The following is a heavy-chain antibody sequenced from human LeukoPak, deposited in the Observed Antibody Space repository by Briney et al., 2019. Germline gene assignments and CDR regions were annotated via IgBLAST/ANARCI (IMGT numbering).Heavy chain of an antibody. Sequence: ASVKVSYTASVYRFISYGFSWVRQAPGQGLEWMGWISAYNGNTNYAQKFQGRVTMTTDTSTSTVYMEVRSLRSYDTAVYYCARALSDDFWSGYQDHWGQGTLVTVSS. CDR1: VYRFISYG. CDR2: ISAYNGNT. CDR3: ARALSDDFWSGYQDH. D-gene: IGHD3-3*01. V-gene: IGHV1-18*01. J-gene: IGHJ4*02.